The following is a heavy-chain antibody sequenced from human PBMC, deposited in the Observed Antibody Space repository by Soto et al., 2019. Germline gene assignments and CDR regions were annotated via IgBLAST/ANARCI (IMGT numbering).Heavy chain of an antibody. J-gene: IGHJ4*02. D-gene: IGHD6-13*01. CDR1: GYSFISSW. Sequence: GESLKISCHASGYSFISSWICWVRQMPGKGLEWMGIIYPGDSDTRYSPSFQGQVTISADKSTSTAYLQWSSLKASDTATYYCARMMAASGTAFDYWGQGALVTVSS. V-gene: IGHV5-51*01. CDR2: IYPGDSDT. CDR3: ARMMAASGTAFDY.